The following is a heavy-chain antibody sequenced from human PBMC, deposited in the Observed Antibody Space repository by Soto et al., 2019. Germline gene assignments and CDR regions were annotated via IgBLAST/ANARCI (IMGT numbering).Heavy chain of an antibody. CDR1: GGSISSHY. J-gene: IGHJ3*02. CDR3: AREGIRALDI. Sequence: LSLTCTVSGGSISSHYWSWIRQPAGKRLEWLGHIYTSGTTNYHPSLKSRVTMSVDTSKNQFSLKVISVTAADTAVYYCAREGIRALDIWGQGTVVTVSS. V-gene: IGHV4-4*07. CDR2: IYTSGTT.